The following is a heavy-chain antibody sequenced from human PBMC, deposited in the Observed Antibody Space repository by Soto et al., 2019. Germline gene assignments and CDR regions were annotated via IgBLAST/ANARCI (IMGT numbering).Heavy chain of an antibody. CDR3: ARGGGPYVWFNEF. CDR2: IIPVFGTT. D-gene: IGHD3-16*01. J-gene: IGHJ4*02. V-gene: IGHV1-69*13. CDR1: GGLFSSFA. Sequence: ASVKVSCKDCGGLFSSFALSWVRQAPGQGVAWMGGIIPVFGTTHYAQKFQGRVTIIADESTNTVYMELSRRTSDDTAMFYRARGGGPYVWFNEFWGQGTQVTVSS.